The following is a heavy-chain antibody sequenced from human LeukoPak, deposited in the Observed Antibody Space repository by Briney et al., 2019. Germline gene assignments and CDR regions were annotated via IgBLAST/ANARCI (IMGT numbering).Heavy chain of an antibody. V-gene: IGHV3-23*01. CDR2: ISGSGGST. CDR3: ARSDFWSGGGFDY. Sequence: GGSLRLSCAASGFTFSSYAMSWVRQAPGKGLEWVSAISGSGGSTYYADSVKGRFTISRDNSKNTLYLQVNSLRAEDTAVYYCARSDFWSGGGFDYWGQGTLVTVSS. D-gene: IGHD3-3*01. CDR1: GFTFSSYA. J-gene: IGHJ4*02.